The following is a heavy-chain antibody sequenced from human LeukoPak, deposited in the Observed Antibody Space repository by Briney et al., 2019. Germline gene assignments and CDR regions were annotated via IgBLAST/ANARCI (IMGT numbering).Heavy chain of an antibody. V-gene: IGHV4-34*01. CDR2: INHSGST. CDR1: GGSISTYY. D-gene: IGHD5/OR15-5a*01. J-gene: IGHJ2*01. Sequence: SETLSLTCTVSGGSISTYYWSWIRQPPGKGLEWIGEINHSGSTNYNASLKSRVTISVDTSKNQFSLKLSSVAATDTAVYYCARRVSGVSWYFDLWGRGTLVTVSS. CDR3: ARRVSGVSWYFDL.